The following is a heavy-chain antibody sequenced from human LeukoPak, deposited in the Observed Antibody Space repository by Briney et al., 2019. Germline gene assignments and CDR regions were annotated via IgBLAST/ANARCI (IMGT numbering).Heavy chain of an antibody. J-gene: IGHJ4*02. D-gene: IGHD4-23*01. CDR1: GGAFSGYH. CDR2: IXXXGIT. Sequence: SETLXLTCAVYGGAFSGYHWXXXXQAPGKGLXXXXXIXXXGITNYNPSLKXRVTIXVXXSKKQLSLQLKSVTAADTAVYYCARDPTTXVNVPYYFDDWGQGTLVTVSS. CDR3: ARDPTTXVNVPYYFDD. V-gene: IGHV4-34*01.